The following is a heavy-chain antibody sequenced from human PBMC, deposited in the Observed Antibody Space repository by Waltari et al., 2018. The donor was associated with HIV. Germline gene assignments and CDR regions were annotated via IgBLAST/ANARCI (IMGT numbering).Heavy chain of an antibody. CDR3: AKDMYSGSGGFDY. Sequence: QVQLVESGGGVVQPGGSLILSCAASGFPFSSYGMHWVRQAPGKGLEWVAFIRYDGSNKYYADSVKGRFTISRDNSKNTLYLQMNSLRAEDTAVYYCAKDMYSGSGGFDYWGQGTLVTVSS. J-gene: IGHJ4*02. V-gene: IGHV3-30*02. CDR2: IRYDGSNK. D-gene: IGHD5-12*01. CDR1: GFPFSSYG.